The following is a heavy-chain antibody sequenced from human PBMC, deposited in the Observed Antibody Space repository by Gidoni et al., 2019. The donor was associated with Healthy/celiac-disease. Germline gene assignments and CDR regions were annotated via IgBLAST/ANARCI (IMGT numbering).Heavy chain of an antibody. D-gene: IGHD6-19*01. CDR1: GFTASSNY. J-gene: IGHJ3*02. V-gene: IGHV3-53*04. Sequence: EVQLVESGGGLVQPGGSLSPSCAASGFTASSNYVSWVRQAPGKGLGWVSVMYRGGRTYTADSVKGRFPISRHNSKNRLYLQMNGLGAGAPALYYGGGGGIAVAGTDAFDIWGQGTMVTVSS. CDR3: GGGGIAVAGTDAFDI. CDR2: MYRGGRT.